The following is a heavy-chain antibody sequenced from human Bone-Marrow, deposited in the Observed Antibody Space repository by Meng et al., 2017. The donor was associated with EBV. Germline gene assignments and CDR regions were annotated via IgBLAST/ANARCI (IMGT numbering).Heavy chain of an antibody. Sequence: QVRRVECGAEGESPGASWTVSCKASGYTFTNYDINWVRQATGQGLEWVGWMNPNSGNTGYAQKFQGRVTMTRNTSISTAYMELSSLRSEDTAVYYCARGPTCGYNCPYYFDFWGQGTLVTVSS. CDR1: GYTFTNYD. D-gene: IGHD5-24*01. J-gene: IGHJ4*02. CDR2: MNPNSGNT. CDR3: ARGPTCGYNCPYYFDF. V-gene: IGHV1-8*01.